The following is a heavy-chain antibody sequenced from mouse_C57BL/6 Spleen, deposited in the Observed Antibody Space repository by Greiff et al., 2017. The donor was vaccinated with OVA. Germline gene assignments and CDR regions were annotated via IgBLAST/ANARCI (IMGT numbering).Heavy chain of an antibody. CDR3: ARDGNNSFAY. CDR2: ISDGGSYT. J-gene: IGHJ3*01. Sequence: EVHLVESGGGLVKPGGSLKLSCAASGFTFSSYAMSWVRQTPEKRLEWVATISDGGSYTYYPDNVKGRFTISRDNAKNNLYLQMSHLESEDTDMYYCARDGNNSFAYWGQGTLVTVSA. V-gene: IGHV5-4*01. CDR1: GFTFSSYA. D-gene: IGHD4-1*01.